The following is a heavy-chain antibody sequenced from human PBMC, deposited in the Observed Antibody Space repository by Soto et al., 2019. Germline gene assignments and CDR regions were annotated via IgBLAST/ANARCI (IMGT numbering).Heavy chain of an antibody. V-gene: IGHV3-23*01. J-gene: IGHJ6*02. D-gene: IGHD3-16*01. Sequence: GGSLRLSCAASVFTFSSYAMSLVRQAPGKGLEWVSAISGSGGSTYYADSVKGRFTISRDNSKNTLYLQMNSLRAEDTAVYYCAREISYVSGGHLYYGMDVLGQGTEVTVSS. CDR1: VFTFSSYA. CDR2: ISGSGGST. CDR3: AREISYVSGGHLYYGMDV.